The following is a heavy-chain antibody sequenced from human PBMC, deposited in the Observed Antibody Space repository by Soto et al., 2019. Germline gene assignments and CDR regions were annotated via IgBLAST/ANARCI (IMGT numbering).Heavy chain of an antibody. CDR1: GFTFGRSG. CDR2: ISGSGTST. CDR3: VKEKNYDISAAHYGIDV. D-gene: IGHD3-9*01. V-gene: IGHV3-23*01. J-gene: IGHJ6*02. Sequence: EVQLLESGGGLVQPGGSLRLSCAASGFTFGRSGMSWVRQAPGKGLEWVSGISGSGTSTYYADFLKGRSSISRDNPRNMLYPEISSLTIEDTAIFYCVKEKNYDISAAHYGIDVWGQGITVTVSS.